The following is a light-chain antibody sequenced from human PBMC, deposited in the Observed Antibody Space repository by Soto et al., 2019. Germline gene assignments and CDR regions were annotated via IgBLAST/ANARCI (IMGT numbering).Light chain of an antibody. CDR3: QQYSGSPPLT. J-gene: IGKJ4*01. CDR2: GAS. V-gene: IGKV3-20*01. CDR1: QSISSSY. Sequence: ENVLTQSPGTLSLSPGERATLSCRASQSISSSYLAWYQQKPGHPPRLLIYGASNRATGIPDRFSGSGSGTEVTHTISRLEPEDFAVYDCQQYSGSPPLTFGGGTKVEIK.